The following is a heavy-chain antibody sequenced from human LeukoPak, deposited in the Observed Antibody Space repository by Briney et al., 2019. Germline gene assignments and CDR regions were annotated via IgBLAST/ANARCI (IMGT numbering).Heavy chain of an antibody. D-gene: IGHD3-10*01. CDR3: ARGDAFGEFDY. V-gene: IGHV4-59*01. CDR1: GGSISSYY. CDR2: IYYSGST. Sequence: PSETLSLTCTVSGGSISSYYWSWIRQPPGKGLEWIGYIYYSGSTNYNPSLKSRVTISVDTSKNQFSLKLSSMTAADTAVYYCARGDAFGEFDYWGQGTLVTVSS. J-gene: IGHJ4*02.